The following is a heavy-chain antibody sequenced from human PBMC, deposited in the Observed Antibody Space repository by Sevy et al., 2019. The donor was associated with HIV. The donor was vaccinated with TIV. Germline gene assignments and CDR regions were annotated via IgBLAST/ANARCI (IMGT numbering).Heavy chain of an antibody. J-gene: IGHJ4*02. D-gene: IGHD3-10*01. Sequence: SETLSLTCTVSGASITSGDYSWGWNRQSPGRGLEWVGYMHHSGKPFYNSSLKSRVFISIDTSKNQFSLELRSVTAADRAVYSCARANRYYRSGSLYYFDQWGQGILVTVSS. CDR3: ARANRYYRSGSLYYFDQ. CDR1: GASITSGDYS. CDR2: MHHSGKP. V-gene: IGHV4-30-4*01.